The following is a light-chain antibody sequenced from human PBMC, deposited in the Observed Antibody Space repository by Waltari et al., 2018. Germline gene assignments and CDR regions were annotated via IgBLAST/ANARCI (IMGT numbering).Light chain of an antibody. J-gene: IGKJ1*01. CDR3: QQYNNWLEGT. Sequence: IVMTQSPGTLYVSPGEGAPLACRASHSVSTNLAWYQQKPGQAPRLLIYAASTRATGIPGRFSGSGSGTDFTLTISGLQSEDFAVYYGQQYNNWLEGTFGQGTKVEIK. CDR2: AAS. CDR1: HSVSTN. V-gene: IGKV3-15*01.